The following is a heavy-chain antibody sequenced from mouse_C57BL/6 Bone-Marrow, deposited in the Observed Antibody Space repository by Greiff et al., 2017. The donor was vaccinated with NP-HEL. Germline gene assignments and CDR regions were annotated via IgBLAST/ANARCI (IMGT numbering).Heavy chain of an antibody. D-gene: IGHD1-1*01. CDR2: LYPGSGST. Sequence: QVQLQQPGAELVKPGASVKMSCKASGYTFTSYWITWVKQRPGQGLEWIGDLYPGSGSTNYNEKFKSKATLTVDTSSSTAYMQLSSLTSEDSAVYYCARSLYYYGSSYPAYWGQGTLVTVSA. CDR1: GYTFTSYW. CDR3: ARSLYYYGSSYPAY. J-gene: IGHJ3*01. V-gene: IGHV1-55*01.